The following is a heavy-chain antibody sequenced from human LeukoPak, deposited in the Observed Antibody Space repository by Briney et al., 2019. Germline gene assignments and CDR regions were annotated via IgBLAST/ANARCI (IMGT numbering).Heavy chain of an antibody. Sequence: GASVKVSCKASGGTFSSYAISWVRQAPGQGLEWMGRIIPILGIANYAQKFQGRVTITADKSTSTAYMELSSLRSEDTAVYYCAKEVRGSSYYYGMDVWGQGTTVTVSS. CDR3: AKEVRGSSYYYGMDV. CDR1: GGTFSSYA. J-gene: IGHJ6*02. D-gene: IGHD3-10*01. CDR2: IIPILGIA. V-gene: IGHV1-69*04.